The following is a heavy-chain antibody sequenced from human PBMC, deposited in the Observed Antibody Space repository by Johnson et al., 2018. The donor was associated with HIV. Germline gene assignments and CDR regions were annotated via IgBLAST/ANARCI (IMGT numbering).Heavy chain of an antibody. V-gene: IGHV3-33*05. CDR3: AREQYGGNSNAGDGFDI. CDR1: GFTFSDYG. J-gene: IGHJ3*02. CDR2: ISHDGSHK. D-gene: IGHD4-23*01. Sequence: QVLLVESGGGVVQPGRSLRLSCAASGFTFSDYGIHWVRQAPGKGLEWVAVISHDGSHKYYADSVKGRFSLSRDNAKNSLYLQMNSLRAEDTAVYYCAREQYGGNSNAGDGFDIWGQGTMVTVSS.